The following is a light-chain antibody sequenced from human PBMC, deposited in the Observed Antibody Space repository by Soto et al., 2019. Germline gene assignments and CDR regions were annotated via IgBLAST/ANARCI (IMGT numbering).Light chain of an antibody. CDR1: QGISNA. V-gene: IGKV1-27*01. CDR2: AAS. CDR3: QKYDSPPGT. J-gene: IGKJ3*01. Sequence: DIQMTQSPPSLSASVGDRVTLTCRASQGISNALAWYQQRPGKVPELLIYAASTLQSGVPSRFSGSGSGTDFTLTISSLQPEDVATYYCQKYDSPPGTFGPGNKVDIK.